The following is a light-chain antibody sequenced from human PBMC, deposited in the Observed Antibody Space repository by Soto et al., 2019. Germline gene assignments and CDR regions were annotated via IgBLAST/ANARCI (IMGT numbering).Light chain of an antibody. CDR3: SAWDASLNGYV. CDR1: SSNIGSKT. CDR2: SNY. J-gene: IGLJ1*01. V-gene: IGLV1-44*01. Sequence: QSVLTQPPSASGTPGQRRTISCSGSSSNIGSKTVNWYQQLPGTAPKLLIYSNYQRPSGVPDRFSGSKSGTSASLAISGLQSEDGADYYCSAWDASLNGYVFGTGTKVTVL.